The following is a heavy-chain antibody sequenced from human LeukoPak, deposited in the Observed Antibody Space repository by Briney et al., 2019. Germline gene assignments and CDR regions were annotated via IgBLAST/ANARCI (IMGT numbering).Heavy chain of an antibody. CDR1: GGSFSGYY. Sequence: PSETLSLTCAVYGGSFSGYYWSWIRQHPGKGLEWIGYIYYSGSTYYNPSLKSRVTISVDTSKNQFSLKLSSVTAADTAVYYCARAVGDYWGQGTLVTVSS. V-gene: IGHV4-31*11. CDR3: ARAVGDY. J-gene: IGHJ4*02. CDR2: IYYSGST. D-gene: IGHD2-15*01.